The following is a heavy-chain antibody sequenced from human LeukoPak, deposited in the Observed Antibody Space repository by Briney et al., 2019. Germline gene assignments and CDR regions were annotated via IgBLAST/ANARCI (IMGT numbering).Heavy chain of an antibody. J-gene: IGHJ4*02. V-gene: IGHV4-4*07. D-gene: IGHD6-6*01. CDR3: AREGSMTARPFVSIDY. CDR1: GGSISTYY. Sequence: SETLSLTCTVSGGSISTYYWSWIRQPAGKGLEWIGRIHTSGSTDYNPSLESRVTMPVDTSRNQFSLKLSSVTAADTAVYYCAREGSMTARPFVSIDYWGQGTLVTVSS. CDR2: IHTSGST.